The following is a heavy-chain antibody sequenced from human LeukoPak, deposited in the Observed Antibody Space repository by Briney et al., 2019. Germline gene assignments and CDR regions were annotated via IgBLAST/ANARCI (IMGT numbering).Heavy chain of an antibody. CDR3: ATVTMVRGVINHYYYYYMDV. J-gene: IGHJ6*03. D-gene: IGHD3-10*01. Sequence: ASVKVSCKASGYTFTGYYMHWVRQAPGQGLEWMGWINPNSGGTNYAQKFQGRVTMTRDTSISTAYMELSRLRSDDTAVYYCATVTMVRGVINHYYYYYMDVWGKGTTVTISS. V-gene: IGHV1-2*02. CDR2: INPNSGGT. CDR1: GYTFTGYY.